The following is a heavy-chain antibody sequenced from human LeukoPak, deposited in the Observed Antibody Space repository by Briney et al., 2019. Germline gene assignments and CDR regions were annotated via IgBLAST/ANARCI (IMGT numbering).Heavy chain of an antibody. D-gene: IGHD6-19*01. CDR3: ARDRGIAVAGPLDY. Sequence: GGSLRLSCAVSGFTFSSYGMHWVRQSPAKGLEWVAVIWYDGSKKYYADSETGRFTISRDNSNNTLYVQMNSLRAEDTAVYYCARDRGIAVAGPLDYWGQGTLVTVSS. CDR1: GFTFSSYG. CDR2: IWYDGSKK. V-gene: IGHV3-33*08. J-gene: IGHJ4*02.